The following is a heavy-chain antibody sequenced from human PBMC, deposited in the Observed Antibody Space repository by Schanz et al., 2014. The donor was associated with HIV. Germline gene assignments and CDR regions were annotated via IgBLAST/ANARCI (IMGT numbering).Heavy chain of an antibody. Sequence: QVQLVESGGGVVQPGRSLRLSCAASGFIFSSYGMHWVRQAPGKGLEWVAVIWYDGTKKYYADSVKGRFTISRDNSKNTLYLQMNSLRAEDTAVYYCARDRMTANWKHGMDVWGQGTTVTVSS. CDR1: GFIFSSYG. J-gene: IGHJ6*02. V-gene: IGHV3-33*01. CDR2: IWYDGTKK. CDR3: ARDRMTANWKHGMDV. D-gene: IGHD2-21*02.